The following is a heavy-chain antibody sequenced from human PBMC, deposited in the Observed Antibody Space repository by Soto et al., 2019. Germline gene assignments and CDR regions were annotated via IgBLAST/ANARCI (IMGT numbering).Heavy chain of an antibody. CDR1: GFPFDSYG. D-gene: IGHD1-1*01. V-gene: IGHV3-33*01. J-gene: IGHJ4*02. Sequence: PGGSLRLSCVASGFPFDSYGIHWVRRAPGKGLEWVATIGFAGNNKYYADSVKGRFTISRDNSKNTLYLHINSLKVDDTAMYYCARAHRTGGHYFDYWGPGTLVTVSS. CDR2: IGFAGNNK. CDR3: ARAHRTGGHYFDY.